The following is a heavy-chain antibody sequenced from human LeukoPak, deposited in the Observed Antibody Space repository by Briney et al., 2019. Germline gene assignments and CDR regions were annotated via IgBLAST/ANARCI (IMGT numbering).Heavy chain of an antibody. J-gene: IGHJ3*02. V-gene: IGHV5-51*01. Sequence: GEFLKISCKGSGYSFTSYWIGWVRQMPGKGLEWMGIIYPGDSDTRYSPSFQGQVTISADKSISTAYLQWSSLKASDTAMYYCARRVVDTAMVTDAFDIWGQGTMVTVSS. CDR3: ARRVVDTAMVTDAFDI. D-gene: IGHD5-18*01. CDR2: IYPGDSDT. CDR1: GYSFTSYW.